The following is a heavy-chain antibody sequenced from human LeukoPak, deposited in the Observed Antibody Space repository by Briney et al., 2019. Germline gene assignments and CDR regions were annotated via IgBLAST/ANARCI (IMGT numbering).Heavy chain of an antibody. D-gene: IGHD1-1*01. J-gene: IGHJ4*02. CDR1: GFTFSDYD. Sequence: GGSPRLSCAASGFTFSDYDMHWVRQATGKGLEWVSAIGTAGDTYYTGSVKGRFTISKENAKNSLYLQMNSLRAGDTAVYYCARVAKERVGGVYYFDYWGQGTLVTVSS. V-gene: IGHV3-13*01. CDR3: ARVAKERVGGVYYFDY. CDR2: IGTAGDT.